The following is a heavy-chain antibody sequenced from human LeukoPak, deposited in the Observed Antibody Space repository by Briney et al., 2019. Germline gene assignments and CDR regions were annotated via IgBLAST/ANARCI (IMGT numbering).Heavy chain of an antibody. D-gene: IGHD3-10*01. CDR1: GFAFNIYA. V-gene: IGHV3-23*01. Sequence: QPGGSLRLSCAASGFAFNIYAMTWVRQPPGKGLECVSSISHDGGATYYADSVKGRFIISRDNSKNTVYLQMSSLRDDDTAVYYCASWDYYGSGSYDYWGQGTLVTVSS. CDR3: ASWDYYGSGSYDY. CDR2: ISHDGGAT. J-gene: IGHJ4*02.